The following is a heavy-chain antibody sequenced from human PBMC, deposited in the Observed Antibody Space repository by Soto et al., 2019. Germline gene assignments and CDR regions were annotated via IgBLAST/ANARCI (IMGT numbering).Heavy chain of an antibody. CDR3: ARAPYDYIWGSYRYRFDY. CDR2: INHSGST. CDR1: GGSFSGYY. V-gene: IGHV4-34*01. D-gene: IGHD3-16*02. J-gene: IGHJ4*02. Sequence: PSETLSLTCAVYGGSFSGYYWSWIRQPLGKGLEWIGEINHSGSTNYNPSLKSRVTISVDTSKNQFSLKLSSVTAADTAVYYCARAPYDYIWGSYRYRFDYWGQGTLVTVSS.